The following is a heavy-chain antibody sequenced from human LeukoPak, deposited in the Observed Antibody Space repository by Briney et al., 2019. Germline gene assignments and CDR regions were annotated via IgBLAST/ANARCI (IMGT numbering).Heavy chain of an antibody. CDR3: AITLGLSDAFDI. D-gene: IGHD7-27*01. CDR2: ISSSSSYI. CDR1: GFTFSSYS. V-gene: IGHV3-21*01. Sequence: GGFLRLSCAASGFTFSSYSMNWVRQAPGKGLEWVSSISSSSSYIYYADSVKGRFTISRDNAKNSLYLQMNSLRAEDTAVYYCAITLGLSDAFDIWGQGTMVTVSS. J-gene: IGHJ3*02.